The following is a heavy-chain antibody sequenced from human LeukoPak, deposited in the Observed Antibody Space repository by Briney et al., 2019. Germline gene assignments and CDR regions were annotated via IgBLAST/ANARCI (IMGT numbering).Heavy chain of an antibody. D-gene: IGHD1-26*01. J-gene: IGHJ4*02. CDR3: ASRVCGAVNYYGVFDS. CDR1: GLTFSDCW. Sequence: GGSLRLSCAASGLTFSDCWMTWVRQAPGKGLEWVANINQDGSDKFYVDSVRGRFSISRDNAENSLFLQMNSLRAEDTAVYYCASRVCGAVNYYGVFDSWGQGTLVTVSS. CDR2: INQDGSDK. V-gene: IGHV3-7*01.